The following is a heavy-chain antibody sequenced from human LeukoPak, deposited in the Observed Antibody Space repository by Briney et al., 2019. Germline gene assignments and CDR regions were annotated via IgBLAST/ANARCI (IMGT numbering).Heavy chain of an antibody. CDR2: IYHSGSS. V-gene: IGHV4-59*01. D-gene: IGHD1-26*01. CDR3: AREGSSGSYNY. J-gene: IGHJ4*02. Sequence: SETLSLTCTGSGGAISGYYWSWIRQPPGKGLEWIGYIYHSGSSNYNPSLKSRVTISVDTSKNQFSLKLTSVTAADTAVYYCAREGSSGSYNYWGQGALVTVSS. CDR1: GGAISGYY.